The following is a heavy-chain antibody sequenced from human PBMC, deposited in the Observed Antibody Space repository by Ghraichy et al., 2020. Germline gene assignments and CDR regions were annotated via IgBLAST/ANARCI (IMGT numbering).Heavy chain of an antibody. CDR1: GGRWRSYA. D-gene: IGHD6-13*01. CDR2: IIPILGIA. CDR3: ARAPRSSSWFLHPAFDY. Sequence: SVKVSGMEGGGRWRSYAISWVRQAPGQGLEWMGRIIPILGIANYAQKFQGRVTITADKSTSTAYMELSSLRSEDTAVYYCARAPRSSSWFLHPAFDYWGQGTLVTVSS. V-gene: IGHV1-69*04. J-gene: IGHJ4*02.